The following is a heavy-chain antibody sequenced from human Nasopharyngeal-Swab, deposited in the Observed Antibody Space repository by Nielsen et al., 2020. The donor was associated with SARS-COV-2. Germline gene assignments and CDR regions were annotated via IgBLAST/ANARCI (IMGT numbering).Heavy chain of an antibody. CDR2: IYPGDSDT. CDR3: ARHLRRGGDSGGDWFDP. D-gene: IGHD2-21*01. V-gene: IGHV5-51*01. J-gene: IGHJ5*02. Sequence: KVSCKGSGYSFTSYWIGWVRQMPGKGLEWMGIIYPGDSDTRYSSSFQGQVTISADKSISTAYLQWSSLKASDTAMYYCARHLRRGGDSGGDWFDPWGQGTLVTVSS. CDR1: GYSFTSYW.